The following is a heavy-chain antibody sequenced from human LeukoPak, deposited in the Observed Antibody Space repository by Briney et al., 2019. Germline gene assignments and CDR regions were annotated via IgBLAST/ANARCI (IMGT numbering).Heavy chain of an antibody. D-gene: IGHD6-19*01. V-gene: IGHV3-23*01. J-gene: IGHJ4*02. CDR1: GFTFSSYA. Sequence: QPGGSLRLSCAASGFTFSSYAMSWVRPAPGKGLEWVSAISGSGGSTYYADSVKGRFTISRDNSKNTLYLQMNSLRAEDTAVYYCAKGMFGSGWYGDDYWGQGTLVTVSS. CDR2: ISGSGGST. CDR3: AKGMFGSGWYGDDY.